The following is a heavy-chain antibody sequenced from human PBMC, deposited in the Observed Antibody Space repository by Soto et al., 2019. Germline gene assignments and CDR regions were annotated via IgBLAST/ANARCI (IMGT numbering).Heavy chain of an antibody. CDR1: GFTFSSYS. Sequence: GGSLRFSCAASGFTFSSYSMNWVRQAPGKGLEWVSSISSSSSYIYYADSVKGRFTISRDNAKNSLYLQMNSLRAEDTAVYYCASGALITMVRGVIGWFDPWGQGTLVTVSS. D-gene: IGHD3-10*01. V-gene: IGHV3-21*01. CDR3: ASGALITMVRGVIGWFDP. CDR2: ISSSSSYI. J-gene: IGHJ5*02.